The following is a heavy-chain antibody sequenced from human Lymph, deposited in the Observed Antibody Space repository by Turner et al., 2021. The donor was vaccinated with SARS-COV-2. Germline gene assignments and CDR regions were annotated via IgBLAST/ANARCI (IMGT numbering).Heavy chain of an antibody. V-gene: IGHV3-23*01. Sequence: EVQLLESGGGLVQTGVSLRLSCAASGFTFSSYAMSWVRQAPGKGREWVSGISVSCGTKHYADSVKGRFTISRDNSKNTLYLQMNSLRSEDTAVYYCAKDRFTLSSGWEDYWGQGTLVTVSS. CDR1: GFTFSSYA. CDR3: AKDRFTLSSGWEDY. CDR2: ISVSCGTK. D-gene: IGHD6-19*01. J-gene: IGHJ4*02.